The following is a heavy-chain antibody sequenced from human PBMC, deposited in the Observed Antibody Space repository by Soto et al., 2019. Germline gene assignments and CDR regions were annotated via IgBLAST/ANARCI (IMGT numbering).Heavy chain of an antibody. CDR2: ISYDGSNK. CDR1: GFTFSSYA. V-gene: IGHV3-30-3*01. CDR3: ARVPLGGHQAAAGAFDI. J-gene: IGHJ3*02. Sequence: QVQLVESGGGVVQPGRSLRLSCAASGFTFSSYAMHWVRQAPGKGLEWVAVISYDGSNKYYADSVKGRFTISRDNSKNTLYLQMNSLRAEDTAVYYCARVPLGGHQAAAGAFDIWGQGTMVTVSS. D-gene: IGHD6-13*01.